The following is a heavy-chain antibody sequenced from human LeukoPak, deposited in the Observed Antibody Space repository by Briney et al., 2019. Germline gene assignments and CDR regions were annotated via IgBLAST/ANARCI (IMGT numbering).Heavy chain of an antibody. D-gene: IGHD4-17*01. J-gene: IGHJ4*02. CDR3: ARDTRHDYGDYLY. Sequence: PGGSLRLSCAASGFTFSSYAMHWVRQAPGKGLEWVAVISYDGSNKYYADSVKGRFTISRDNAKNSLYLQMNSLRAEDTAVYYCARDTRHDYGDYLYWGQGTLVTVSS. CDR2: ISYDGSNK. CDR1: GFTFSSYA. V-gene: IGHV3-30-3*01.